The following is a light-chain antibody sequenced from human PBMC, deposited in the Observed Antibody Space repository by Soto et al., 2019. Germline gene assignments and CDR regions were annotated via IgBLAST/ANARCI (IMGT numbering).Light chain of an antibody. Sequence: DIQMTQSPSSLSASVGDRVTITCRASQDINNFLAWFQQKPGKAPKSLIFDASSLQSGVPSKFSGSGSGTEFTLTISSLPPEDFATYYCQHYHSYPLTFGGGTRVEIK. CDR3: QHYHSYPLT. J-gene: IGKJ4*01. CDR1: QDINNF. V-gene: IGKV1-16*02. CDR2: DAS.